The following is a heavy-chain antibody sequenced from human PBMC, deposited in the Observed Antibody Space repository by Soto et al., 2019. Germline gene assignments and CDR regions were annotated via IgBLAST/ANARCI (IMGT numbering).Heavy chain of an antibody. V-gene: IGHV4-4*02. J-gene: IGHJ6*02. CDR2: IDHNGIT. CDR3: ARLNRDYYYYGMDV. CDR1: GGSINSSKW. Sequence: SETLSLTCAVSGGSINSSKWLTWVRQVPGKGLEWIGKIDHNGITNYNPSVKSRVTISQDNSKSQLALQLTSVTAADTAVYYCARLNRDYYYYGMDVWGQGTTVPSP.